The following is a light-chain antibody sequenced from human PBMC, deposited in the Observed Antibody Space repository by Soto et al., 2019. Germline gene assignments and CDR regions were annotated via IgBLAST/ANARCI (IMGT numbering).Light chain of an antibody. CDR2: DAS. CDR1: QSVSSY. V-gene: IGKV3-11*01. J-gene: IGKJ4*01. Sequence: EIVLTQSPATLSLSPGERATLSCRASQSVSSYLAWYQQKPGQAPRLLIYDASNRATGILARFSGSGSGTDFTLTISSLEPEDFAVYYCQHRSNWPLTFGGGTKVEIK. CDR3: QHRSNWPLT.